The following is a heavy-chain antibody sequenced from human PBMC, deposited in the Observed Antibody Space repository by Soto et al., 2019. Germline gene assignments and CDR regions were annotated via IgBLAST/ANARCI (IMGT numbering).Heavy chain of an antibody. CDR3: ARDMSGGTYNYYYGMDV. D-gene: IGHD3-10*02. CDR2: ISGNGSNT. Sequence: GPSPTLSSAAAWVNLTDERLDWVDRGPGWWLEWVSAISGNGSNTYYADSVMGRFTISRDNSKNTLYLQMNSLRADDTAVYYCARDMSGGTYNYYYGMDVWGQGTTVTVSS. CDR1: WVNLTDER. V-gene: IGHV3-23*01. J-gene: IGHJ6*02.